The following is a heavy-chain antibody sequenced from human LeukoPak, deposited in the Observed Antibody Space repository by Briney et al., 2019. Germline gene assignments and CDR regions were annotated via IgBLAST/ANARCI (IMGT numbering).Heavy chain of an antibody. D-gene: IGHD5-24*01. V-gene: IGHV3-48*03. Sequence: GGSLRLSCTASGFTFSSYEMNWVRQAPGKGLEWVSYISSSGSTIYYADSVKGRFTISRDNSKDTLYLLMNSLRAEDTAIYYCARDIQLSTWGLGTMVTVSS. J-gene: IGHJ3*01. CDR3: ARDIQLST. CDR2: ISSSGSTI. CDR1: GFTFSSYE.